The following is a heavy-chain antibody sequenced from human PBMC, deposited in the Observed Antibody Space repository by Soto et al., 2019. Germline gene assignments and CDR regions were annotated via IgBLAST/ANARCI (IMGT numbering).Heavy chain of an antibody. J-gene: IGHJ6*02. CDR1: GYTFTSYA. V-gene: IGHV1-8*02. Sequence: ASVKVSCKASGYTFTSYAMHWVRQATGQGLEWMGWMNPNSGNTGYAQKFQGRVTMTRNTSISTAYMELSSLRSEDTAVYYCARGGGIAHGMDVWGQGTTVTVSS. D-gene: IGHD1-20*01. CDR2: MNPNSGNT. CDR3: ARGGGIAHGMDV.